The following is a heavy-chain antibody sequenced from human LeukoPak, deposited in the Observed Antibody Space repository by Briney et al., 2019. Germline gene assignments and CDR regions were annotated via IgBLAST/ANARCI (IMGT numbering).Heavy chain of an antibody. Sequence: ASVKVSCKTSGYTFTSYGISWVRQAPGQGLEWMGWISAYNGNTNYAQKLQGRVTMTTDTSTSTAYMELRSLRSDDTAVYYCARDSSGYTYLDYWGQGTLVTVSS. CDR2: ISAYNGNT. V-gene: IGHV1-18*01. J-gene: IGHJ4*02. CDR1: GYTFTSYG. D-gene: IGHD3-22*01. CDR3: ARDSSGYTYLDY.